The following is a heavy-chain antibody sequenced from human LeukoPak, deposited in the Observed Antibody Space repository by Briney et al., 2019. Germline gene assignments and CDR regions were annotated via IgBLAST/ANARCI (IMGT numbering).Heavy chain of an antibody. V-gene: IGHV3-23*01. Sequence: GGSLRLSCAASGFTFSSYAMSWVRQAPGKGLEWVSAISGSGGSTYYADSVKGRFAISRDNAKNSLYLQMNSLRAEDTAVYYCASQTGNELDAFDIWGQGTMVTVSS. CDR1: GFTFSSYA. CDR3: ASQTGNELDAFDI. D-gene: IGHD1-1*01. J-gene: IGHJ3*02. CDR2: ISGSGGST.